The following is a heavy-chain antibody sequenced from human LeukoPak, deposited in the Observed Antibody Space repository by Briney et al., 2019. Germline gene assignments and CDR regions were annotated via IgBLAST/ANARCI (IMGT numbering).Heavy chain of an antibody. CDR3: ARHVPFSGSYYFDY. CDR2: ISPVDSDT. J-gene: IGHJ4*02. D-gene: IGHD1-26*01. V-gene: IGHV5-51*01. Sequence: GESLKISCKGSGYTFISYWIGWVRQMPGKALEWLGIISPVDSDTRYSPSFQGQVTISADKSISTAYLQWSSLRASDTAMYYCARHVPFSGSYYFDYWGQGTLVAVSS. CDR1: GYTFISYW.